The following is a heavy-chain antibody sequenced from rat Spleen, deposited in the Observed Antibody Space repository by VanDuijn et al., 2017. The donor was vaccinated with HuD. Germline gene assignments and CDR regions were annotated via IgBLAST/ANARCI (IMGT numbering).Heavy chain of an antibody. D-gene: IGHD1-12*02. CDR3: TTDSYFDGTYYPGGFDY. CDR2: ISTAGGNT. Sequence: EVQLVESGGGLVQPGRSMKLSCAASGLSFSNYYMAWVRQAPTKGLEWVAYISTAGGNTYYRDSVRGRFTISRDNAKSALYLQMDSLRSEDTATYYCTTDSYFDGTYYPGGFDYWGQGVMVTVSS. V-gene: IGHV5-27*01. CDR1: GLSFSNYY. J-gene: IGHJ2*01.